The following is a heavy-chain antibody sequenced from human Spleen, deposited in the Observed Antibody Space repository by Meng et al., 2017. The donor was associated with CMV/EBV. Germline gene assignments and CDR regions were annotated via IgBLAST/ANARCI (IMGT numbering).Heavy chain of an antibody. CDR2: IRSKTYGGTT. CDR1: GFTFGDYE. D-gene: IGHD6-6*01. CDR3: TREGIAPRRDYYYGMDV. V-gene: IGHV3-49*04. Sequence: GGSLRLSCTASGFTFGDYEMSWVRQAPGKGLEWLGFIRSKTYGGTTEYVASMKGRFTISRDDSKSIAYLQMNSLKTEDTAVYYCTREGIAPRRDYYYGMDVWGQGTTVTVSS. J-gene: IGHJ6*02.